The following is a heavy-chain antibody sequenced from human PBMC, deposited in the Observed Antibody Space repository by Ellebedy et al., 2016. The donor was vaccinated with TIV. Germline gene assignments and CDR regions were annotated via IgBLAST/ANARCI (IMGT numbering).Heavy chain of an antibody. CDR2: IHQDGSQK. CDR3: ATDGSYGDYVFPRHAFEM. Sequence: GESLKISCAASGFSFSSYWMSWVRQAPGKGLEWVANIHQDGSQKYYVDSVKGRFTISRDNAKNSLYLQMNSLRVEDTAVYYCATDGSYGDYVFPRHAFEMWGQGTMVTVSS. D-gene: IGHD4-17*01. J-gene: IGHJ3*02. V-gene: IGHV3-7*01. CDR1: GFSFSSYW.